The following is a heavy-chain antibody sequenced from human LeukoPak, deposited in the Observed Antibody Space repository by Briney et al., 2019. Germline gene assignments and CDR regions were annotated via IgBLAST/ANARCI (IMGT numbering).Heavy chain of an antibody. D-gene: IGHD5-24*01. CDR1: GYTFTGYY. CDR3: ARDVWMGEMATIHHYYYGMDV. CDR2: INPNSGGT. Sequence: ASVKVSCKASGYTFTGYYMHWVRQAPGQGLEWMGWINPNSGGTNYAQKFQGRVTMTRDTSISTAYMELSRLRSDDTAVYYCARDVWMGEMATIHHYYYGMDVWGQGTTVTVSS. J-gene: IGHJ6*02. V-gene: IGHV1-2*02.